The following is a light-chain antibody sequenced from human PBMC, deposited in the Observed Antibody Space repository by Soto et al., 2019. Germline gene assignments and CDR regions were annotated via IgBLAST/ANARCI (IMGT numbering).Light chain of an antibody. CDR2: GAS. V-gene: IGKV3-15*01. CDR3: HQYNNWPQT. CDR1: QSVTSD. J-gene: IGKJ1*01. Sequence: EIVMTQSPATLSVSPGERVTLSCRASQSVTSDLAGYHQKPAQAPRRLIYGASTRATAVPARFSGSGSGTEFTLTISGLQFEDVAVYYCHQYNNWPQTFGQGTKVEIK.